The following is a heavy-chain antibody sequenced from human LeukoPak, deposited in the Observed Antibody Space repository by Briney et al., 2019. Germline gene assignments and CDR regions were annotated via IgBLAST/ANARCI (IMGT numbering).Heavy chain of an antibody. J-gene: IGHJ4*02. V-gene: IGHV1-2*02. CDR3: ARDLYRIVVVPHYFDY. CDR1: GYTFTGYY. D-gene: IGHD3-22*01. CDR2: INPNSGGT. Sequence: ASVKVSCKASGYTFTGYYMHWVRQAPGQGLEWMGWINPNSGGTNYAQKFQGRVTMTRDTSISTAYMELSRLRSEDMAVYYCARDLYRIVVVPHYFDYWGQGTLVTVSS.